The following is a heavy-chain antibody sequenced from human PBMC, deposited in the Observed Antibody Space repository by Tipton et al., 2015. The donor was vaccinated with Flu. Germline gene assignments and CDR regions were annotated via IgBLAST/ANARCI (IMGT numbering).Heavy chain of an antibody. J-gene: IGHJ4*02. CDR1: GFTFGSYW. CDR3: ARQIGGGDCF. Sequence: SLRLSCAASGFTFGSYWMTWVRQAPGKGLEWVANIKQDGSVKYYVDSVKGRFTISRDNAKNSLYLQMNGLRAEDTAIYYCARQIGGGDCFWGQGTLVTVSS. D-gene: IGHD2-21*02. V-gene: IGHV3-7*03. CDR2: IKQDGSVK.